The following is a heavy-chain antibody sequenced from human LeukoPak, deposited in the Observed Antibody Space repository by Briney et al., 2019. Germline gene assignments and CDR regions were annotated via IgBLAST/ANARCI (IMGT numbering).Heavy chain of an antibody. J-gene: IGHJ6*03. D-gene: IGHD2-2*02. CDR1: GFTFSSYA. CDR3: ARGPDIVVVPAAILYYYYYYMDV. Sequence: GGSLRLSCAASGFTFSSYAMHWVRQAPGKGLEWVAVISYDGSNKYYADSVKGRFTISRDNAKNSLYLQMNSLRAEDTAVYYCARGPDIVVVPAAILYYYYYYMDVWGKGTTVTVSS. CDR2: ISYDGSNK. V-gene: IGHV3-30-3*01.